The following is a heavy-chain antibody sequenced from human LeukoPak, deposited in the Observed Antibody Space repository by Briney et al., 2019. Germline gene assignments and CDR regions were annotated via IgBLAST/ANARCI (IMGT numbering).Heavy chain of an antibody. CDR1: GLTFSTYA. Sequence: GGSLRLSCAASGLTFSTYAMSWVRQIPGKGLEWVSAISGGDDGTYYADSVKGRFTISRDNSRNTLYLQMNTLRAEDTAVYFCAKSPVSSCRGSFCYPFDYWGQGNLVTVSS. CDR2: ISGGDDGT. V-gene: IGHV3-23*01. D-gene: IGHD2-15*01. CDR3: AKSPVSSCRGSFCYPFDY. J-gene: IGHJ4*02.